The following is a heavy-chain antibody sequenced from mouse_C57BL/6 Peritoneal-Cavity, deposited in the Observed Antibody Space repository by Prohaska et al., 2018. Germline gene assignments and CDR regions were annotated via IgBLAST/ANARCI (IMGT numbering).Heavy chain of an antibody. CDR3: ARGYYGSSYDY. J-gene: IGHJ2*01. Sequence: NLVESEGGLVQPGSSMKFSCTASGFTFSDYYMAWVRQVPEKGLEWVANINYDGSSTYYLDSLKSRFIISRDNAKNILYLQMSNLKSEDTATYYCARGYYGSSYDYWGQGTTLTVSS. D-gene: IGHD1-1*01. CDR2: INYDGSST. V-gene: IGHV5-16*01. CDR1: GFTFSDYY.